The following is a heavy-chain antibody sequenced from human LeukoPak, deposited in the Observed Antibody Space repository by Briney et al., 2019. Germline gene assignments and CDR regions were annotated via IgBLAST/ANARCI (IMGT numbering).Heavy chain of an antibody. V-gene: IGHV4-34*01. J-gene: IGHJ3*02. Sequence: SETLSLTCAVYGGSFSGYYWSWIRQPPGKGLEWIGEINHSGSTNYNPSLKSRVTISVDTSKNQFSLKLSSVTAADTAVYYCARGTSYYDFWSGYYAPLGNTDAFDIWGQGTMVTVSS. CDR2: INHSGST. CDR1: GGSFSGYY. D-gene: IGHD3-3*01. CDR3: ARGTSYYDFWSGYYAPLGNTDAFDI.